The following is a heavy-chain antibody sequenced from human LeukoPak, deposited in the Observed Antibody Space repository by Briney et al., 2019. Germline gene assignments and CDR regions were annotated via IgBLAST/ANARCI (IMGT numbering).Heavy chain of an antibody. J-gene: IGHJ4*02. CDR3: ARDRGSSGRLGRFDN. CDR2: IKQDGSEE. D-gene: IGHD6-19*01. V-gene: IGHV3-7*01. Sequence: PGGSLRLSCAASGFTLSTYWMTWVRQAPGKGLEWVANIKQDGSEEYYVDSVKGRFTISRDNAKKLLYLQMDSLRVEDTAVYYCARDRGSSGRLGRFDNWGQGTLVTVSP. CDR1: GFTLSTYW.